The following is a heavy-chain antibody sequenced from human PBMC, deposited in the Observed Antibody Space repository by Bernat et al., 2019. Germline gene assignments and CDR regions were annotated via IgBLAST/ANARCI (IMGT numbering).Heavy chain of an antibody. Sequence: EVQLLESGGGLVQPGGSLRLSSAASGFTFSSYAMSWVRQAPGKGLEWVSAISGSGGSTYYADSVKGRFTISRDNSKNTLYLQMNSLRAEDTAVYYCRSEWHMITFGGVPDYWGQGTLVTVSS. J-gene: IGHJ4*02. V-gene: IGHV3-23*01. D-gene: IGHD3-16*01. CDR2: ISGSGGST. CDR1: GFTFSSYA. CDR3: RSEWHMITFGGVPDY.